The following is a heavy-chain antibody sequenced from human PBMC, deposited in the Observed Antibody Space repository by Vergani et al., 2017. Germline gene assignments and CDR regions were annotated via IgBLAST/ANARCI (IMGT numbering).Heavy chain of an antibody. CDR2: MNPNSGTT. J-gene: IGHJ5*02. Sequence: QVQLVQSGAEVKKPGASVKVSCRASGYSFSSYDISWVRQATGQGLEWMGWMNPNSGTTGYAQKFQGRVTMTRDTSINTASMELSGLRSDDTAVYYCARDGLPWNSGRSWFDPWGQGTLVTVSS. V-gene: IGHV1-8*01. CDR3: ARDGLPWNSGRSWFDP. CDR1: GYSFSSYD. D-gene: IGHD1-7*01.